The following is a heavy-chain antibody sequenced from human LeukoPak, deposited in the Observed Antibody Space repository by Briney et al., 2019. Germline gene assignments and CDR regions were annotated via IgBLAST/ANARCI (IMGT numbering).Heavy chain of an antibody. J-gene: IGHJ4*02. V-gene: IGHV3-74*01. D-gene: IGHD4-17*01. CDR2: IYIDGSRT. CDR3: ARGVFGAYGYDY. Sequence: GGSLRLSCAASGFTLSSYWMHWVRQAPGKGLVWVSRIYIDGSRTNYADSVKGRFTISRDNAKNTLYLQMNSLRAEDTAVYYCARGVFGAYGYDYWGQGTLVTVSS. CDR1: GFTLSSYW.